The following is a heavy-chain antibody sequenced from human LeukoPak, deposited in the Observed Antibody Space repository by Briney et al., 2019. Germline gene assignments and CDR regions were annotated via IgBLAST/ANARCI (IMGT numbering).Heavy chain of an antibody. J-gene: IGHJ2*01. Sequence: AGGSLRLSCAASGFTFSSYAMSWVRKAPGKGLEWVSAISGSGGSTYYADSVKGRFTISRDNSKNTLYLQMNSLRAEDTAVYYCAKDHMRDGYNYGYWYFDLWGRGTLVTVSS. CDR3: AKDHMRDGYNYGYWYFDL. V-gene: IGHV3-23*01. CDR1: GFTFSSYA. CDR2: ISGSGGST. D-gene: IGHD5-12*01.